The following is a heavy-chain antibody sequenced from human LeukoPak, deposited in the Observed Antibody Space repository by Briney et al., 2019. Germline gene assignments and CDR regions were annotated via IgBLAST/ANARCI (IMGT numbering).Heavy chain of an antibody. CDR1: GYSISSGYY. Sequence: SETLSLTCTVSGYSISSGYYWGWIRQPPGKGLEWIGRISSSGSTNYNPSLKSRVTISVDTSKNQFSLKLSSVTAADTAVYFCARGPYSYDSSGAFDIWGQRTMVTVSS. D-gene: IGHD3-22*01. CDR2: ISSSGST. V-gene: IGHV4-38-2*02. J-gene: IGHJ3*02. CDR3: ARGPYSYDSSGAFDI.